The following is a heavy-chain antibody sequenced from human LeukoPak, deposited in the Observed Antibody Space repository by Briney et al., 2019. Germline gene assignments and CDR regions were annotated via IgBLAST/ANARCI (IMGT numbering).Heavy chain of an antibody. J-gene: IGHJ4*02. Sequence: PWGSLRLSCAASGFTFSSYWMTWVRQAPGKGLEWVANIKQDGSERYYVDSVKGRFTISRDNAKSSLYLQMNSLRAEDTAVYYCARSGVAFAGVTSFGHWGQGTLVTVSS. CDR2: IKQDGSER. V-gene: IGHV3-7*01. CDR1: GFTFSSYW. D-gene: IGHD3-16*01. CDR3: ARSGVAFAGVTSFGH.